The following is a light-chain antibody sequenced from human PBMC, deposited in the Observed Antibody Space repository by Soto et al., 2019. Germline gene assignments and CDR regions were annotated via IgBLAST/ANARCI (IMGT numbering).Light chain of an antibody. CDR2: EDT. J-gene: IGLJ1*01. CDR3: CSYVGASTYV. CDR1: TSFVGSYNF. Sequence: QSALTQPASVSGSPGQSITISCTGTTSFVGSYNFVSWYQQLPGKAPQVLIYEDTKRPSGVSNRFSGSISGSTASLTISGLQAEDEADYQCCSYVGASTYVFGTGTKVTVL. V-gene: IGLV2-23*01.